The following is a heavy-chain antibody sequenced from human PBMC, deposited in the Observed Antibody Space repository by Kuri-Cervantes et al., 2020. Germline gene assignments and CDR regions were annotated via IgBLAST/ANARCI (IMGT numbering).Heavy chain of an antibody. J-gene: IGHJ5*02. CDR3: ARDSKLEAYYNFWSGYYTPNWFDP. D-gene: IGHD3-3*01. Sequence: ASVKVSCKASGYTFTSYGISWVRQAPGQGLEWMGWISAYNGDTNYAQKFQGRVTMTRDTSISTAYMELSRLRSDDTAVYYCARDSKLEAYYNFWSGYYTPNWFDPWGQGTLVTVSS. CDR1: GYTFTSYG. CDR2: ISAYNGDT. V-gene: IGHV1-18*01.